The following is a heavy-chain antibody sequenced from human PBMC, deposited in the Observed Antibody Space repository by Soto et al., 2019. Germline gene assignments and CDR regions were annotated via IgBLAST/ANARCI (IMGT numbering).Heavy chain of an antibody. CDR1: GGSISSSSYY. D-gene: IGHD3-9*01. J-gene: IGHJ4*02. CDR3: ARHGAVGGASDYDILTGYYAFFDY. CDR2: IYYSGST. V-gene: IGHV4-39*01. Sequence: SETLSLTCTVSGGSISSSSYYWGWIRQPPGKGLEWIGSIYYSGSTYYNPSLKSRVTISVDTSKNQFSLKLSSVTAADTAVYYCARHGAVGGASDYDILTGYYAFFDYWGQGTLVTVSS.